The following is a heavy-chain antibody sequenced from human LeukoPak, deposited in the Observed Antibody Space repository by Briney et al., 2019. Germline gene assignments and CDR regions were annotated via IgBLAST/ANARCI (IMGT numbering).Heavy chain of an antibody. J-gene: IGHJ5*02. CDR3: ARAVKLYCSSTSCPRWFDP. CDR2: ISSSSSYI. Sequence: PGGSLRLSCAASGFTFSSYSMNWVRQAPGKGLEWVSSISSSSSYIYYADSVKGRFTISRDNAKNSLYLQMNSLRAEDTAVYYCARAVKLYCSSTSCPRWFDPWGQGTLVTVSS. CDR1: GFTFSSYS. V-gene: IGHV3-21*01. D-gene: IGHD2-2*01.